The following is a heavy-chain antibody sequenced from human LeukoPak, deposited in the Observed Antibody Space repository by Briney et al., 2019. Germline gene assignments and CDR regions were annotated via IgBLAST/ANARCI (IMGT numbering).Heavy chain of an antibody. J-gene: IGHJ3*02. CDR1: GFIFCDYY. Sequence: GGSLRLSCAPSGFIFCDYYMSWVRQAPGKGPEWVSYITDSGNEIYYADSVKGRFTISRDNAKNSLFLQMNSLRAEDTAVYYCARLSHYAFDMWGQGAVVTVSS. CDR2: ITDSGNEI. CDR3: ARLSHYAFDM. V-gene: IGHV3-11*01.